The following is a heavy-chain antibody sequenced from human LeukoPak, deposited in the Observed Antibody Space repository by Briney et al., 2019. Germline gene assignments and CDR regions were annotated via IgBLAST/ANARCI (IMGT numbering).Heavy chain of an antibody. CDR2: IGAYNGNT. D-gene: IGHD5-24*01. CDR3: ARDLGDGYYGY. Sequence: ASVKVSCKASGGTFSSYAISWVRQAPGQGLEWMGWIGAYNGNTNYAQKLQGRVTMTTDTSTSTAYMELRSLRSDDTAVYYCARDLGDGYYGYWGQGALVTVSS. CDR1: GGTFSSYA. V-gene: IGHV1-18*01. J-gene: IGHJ4*02.